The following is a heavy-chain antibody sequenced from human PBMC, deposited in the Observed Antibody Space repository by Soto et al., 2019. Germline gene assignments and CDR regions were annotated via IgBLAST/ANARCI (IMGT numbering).Heavy chain of an antibody. CDR1: GYIFRDYW. Sequence: PGESLKISCQGSGYIFRDYWIAWVRQMPGRGLEWLGIIYPEVSETKISPSLQGRVTMSVDKSINTAYVQWSSLEASDTAIYYCARGRRDSTGSDNFHGMGVWGPGTGVTVSS. J-gene: IGHJ6*02. D-gene: IGHD7-27*01. V-gene: IGHV5-51*01. CDR3: ARGRRDSTGSDNFHGMGV. CDR2: IYPEVSET.